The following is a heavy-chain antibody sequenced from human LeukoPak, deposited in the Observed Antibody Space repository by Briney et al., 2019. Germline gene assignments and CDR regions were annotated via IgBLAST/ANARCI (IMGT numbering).Heavy chain of an antibody. CDR2: ISGSCGST. D-gene: IGHD5-18*01. CDR1: GFTFSSYA. V-gene: IGHV3-23*01. J-gene: IGHJ4*02. Sequence: PGGSLRLSCAASGFTFSSYAMSWVRQAPGKGLEWVSAISGSCGSTYYADSVKGRFTISRDNSKNTLYLQMNSLRAEDTAVYYCAKPIEFGYSYSFDYWGQGTLVTVSS. CDR3: AKPIEFGYSYSFDY.